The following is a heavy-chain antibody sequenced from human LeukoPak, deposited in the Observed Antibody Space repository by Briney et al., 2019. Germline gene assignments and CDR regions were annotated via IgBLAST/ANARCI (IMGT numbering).Heavy chain of an antibody. CDR3: AKAMYSSGWDDLDY. D-gene: IGHD6-19*01. CDR2: ISGGGSST. J-gene: IGHJ4*02. V-gene: IGHV3-23*01. Sequence: GESLKISCAASGFTFSSYAMSWVRQAPGKGLEWASAISGGGSSTHYADSVKGRFTISRDNSKNTLYLQMNSLRAEDTAVYYCAKAMYSSGWDDLDYWGQGTLVTVSS. CDR1: GFTFSSYA.